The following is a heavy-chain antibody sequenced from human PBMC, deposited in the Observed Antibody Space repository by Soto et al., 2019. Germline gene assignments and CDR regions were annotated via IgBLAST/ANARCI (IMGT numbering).Heavy chain of an antibody. D-gene: IGHD7-27*01. Sequence: QVQLQESGPGLVKPSQTLSLTCTVSGGSISSGGYYWSWIRKHPEKGLEWIGYIYYSGNTYYNPSLKSRVIISVDTFKNQLSLKLSSVTAADTAVYYCAAEKTGVGAIDIWGQGTMVTVSS. CDR2: IYYSGNT. CDR1: GGSISSGGYY. J-gene: IGHJ3*02. V-gene: IGHV4-31*03. CDR3: AAEKTGVGAIDI.